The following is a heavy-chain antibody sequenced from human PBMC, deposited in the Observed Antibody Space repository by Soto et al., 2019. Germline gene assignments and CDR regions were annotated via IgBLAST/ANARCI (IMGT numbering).Heavy chain of an antibody. V-gene: IGHV1-18*04. D-gene: IGHD6-19*01. CDR2: ISAYNGNT. Sequence: GASGKVSCKASGYTFTSYGISWVRQAPGQGLEWMGWISAYNGNTNYAQKLQGRVTMTTDTSTSTAYMELRSLRSDDTAVYYCARVQRSSGCYWHYYSGTDASGHGTTATV. CDR3: ARVQRSSGCYWHYYSGTDA. J-gene: IGHJ6*02. CDR1: GYTFTSYG.